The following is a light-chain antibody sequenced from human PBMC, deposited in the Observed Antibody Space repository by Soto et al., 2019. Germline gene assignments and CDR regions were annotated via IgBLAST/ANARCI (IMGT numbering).Light chain of an antibody. V-gene: IGKV3-20*01. Sequence: EIVLTQSPGTLSLSPGERATLSCRASESVRDNYLAWYQQRSGQAPRLVIYGASSRASAVPDRFSGSGSGADFTLTISRLEPEDFAVYYCQQYGSSPLTFGGGTKVEIK. J-gene: IGKJ4*01. CDR3: QQYGSSPLT. CDR1: ESVRDNY. CDR2: GAS.